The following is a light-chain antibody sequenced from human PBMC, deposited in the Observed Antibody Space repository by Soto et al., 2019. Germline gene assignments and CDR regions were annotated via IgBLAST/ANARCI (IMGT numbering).Light chain of an antibody. V-gene: IGKV4-1*01. CDR2: WAA. Sequence: DIVMTQSPDSLAVSLGERATINCKSSQSVLYSSNNKNYLAWYQQKPGQPPKLLLYWAATRESGVTDRFSGSGSGTDFTLTISSLQAEDVAVYYCQQYYRPWTFGQGTKVEIK. J-gene: IGKJ1*01. CDR3: QQYYRPWT. CDR1: QSVLYSSNNKNY.